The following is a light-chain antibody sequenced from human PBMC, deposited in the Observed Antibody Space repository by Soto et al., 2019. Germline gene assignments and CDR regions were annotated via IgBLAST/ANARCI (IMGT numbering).Light chain of an antibody. CDR2: GAS. J-gene: IGKJ1*01. V-gene: IGKV3-15*01. Sequence: EVVMTQSPATLSVSPGGRATLSCRASQSVITYLAWYQRKPGQAPRLLIYGASSRATGVPARFSGSGSGTEFTLTISSLQSEDFAVYYCQQYNNWPQTFGQGTKGEIK. CDR3: QQYNNWPQT. CDR1: QSVITY.